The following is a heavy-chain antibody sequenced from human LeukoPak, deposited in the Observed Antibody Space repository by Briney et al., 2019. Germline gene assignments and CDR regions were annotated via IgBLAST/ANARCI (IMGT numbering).Heavy chain of an antibody. D-gene: IGHD6-19*01. CDR3: ARLANSAGPVTFDI. V-gene: IGHV7-4-1*02. Sequence: GASVKVSCKASGYTFTSYAMNWVRQAPGQGLEWMGWINTNTGNPTYAQGFTGRFVFSLDTSVSTAYLQISSLKAEDTAVYYCARLANSAGPVTFDIWGQGTVVTVSS. J-gene: IGHJ3*02. CDR1: GYTFTSYA. CDR2: INTNTGNP.